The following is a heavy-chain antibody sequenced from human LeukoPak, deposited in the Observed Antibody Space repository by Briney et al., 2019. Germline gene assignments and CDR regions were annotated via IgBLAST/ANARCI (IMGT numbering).Heavy chain of an antibody. CDR1: GNSFTSYW. CDR2: IDPSDSYT. CDR3: ARNGYSSSPRDY. D-gene: IGHD6-6*01. Sequence: GESLKISCKGSGNSFTSYWISWVRQMPGKGLEWMGRIDPSDSYTNYSPSFQGHVTISADKSISTAYLQWSSLKASDTAMYYCARNGYSSSPRDYWGQGTLVTVST. V-gene: IGHV5-10-1*01. J-gene: IGHJ4*02.